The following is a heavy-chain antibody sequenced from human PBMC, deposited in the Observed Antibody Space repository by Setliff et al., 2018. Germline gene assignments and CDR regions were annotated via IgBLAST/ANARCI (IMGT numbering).Heavy chain of an antibody. D-gene: IGHD1-26*01. CDR2: IYHSGST. V-gene: IGHV4-4*02. J-gene: IGHJ6*02. Sequence: SEPLSLTCAVSGDSISSSNWWNWVRQPPGKGLEWIGEIYHSGSTKYNPSLKSRVTISVDKSKNQFSLKLSSVTAADTAVYYCARSSYSGSYLNVWGQGTTVTVSS. CDR3: ARSSYSGSYLNV. CDR1: GDSISSSNW.